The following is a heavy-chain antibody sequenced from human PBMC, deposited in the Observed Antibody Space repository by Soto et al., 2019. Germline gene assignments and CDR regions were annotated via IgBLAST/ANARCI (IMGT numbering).Heavy chain of an antibody. CDR3: ASSHYDILTGYLEMIDY. D-gene: IGHD3-9*01. V-gene: IGHV4-59*01. Sequence: QVQLQESGPGLVKPSETLSLTCTVSGGSISSYYWSWIRQPPGKGLEWIGYIYYSGSTNYNPSPKSRVTISVDTSKNQFSLKLSSVTAADTAVYYCASSHYDILTGYLEMIDYWGQGTLVTVSS. CDR2: IYYSGST. J-gene: IGHJ4*02. CDR1: GGSISSYY.